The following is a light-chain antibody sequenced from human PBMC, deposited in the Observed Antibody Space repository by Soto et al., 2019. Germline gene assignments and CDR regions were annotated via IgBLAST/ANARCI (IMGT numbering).Light chain of an antibody. CDR2: AAS. V-gene: IGKV3-15*01. J-gene: IGKJ1*01. CDR3: QQYNDWPWT. Sequence: IVMTQSPATLSVSPGERATLSCRASQRVSSDLAWYQQKPGQAPRLLIFAASTRATGIPARFSGSGSGTDFTLTISSLQSEDFALYYCQQYNDWPWTFGQGTNVEIK. CDR1: QRVSSD.